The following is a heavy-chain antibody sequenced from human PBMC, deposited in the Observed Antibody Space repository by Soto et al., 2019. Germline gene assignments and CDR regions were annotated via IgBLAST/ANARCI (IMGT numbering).Heavy chain of an antibody. J-gene: IGHJ6*02. D-gene: IGHD3-22*01. CDR1: GFTFSSYA. CDR3: ARGDYYDSSGYLIGYYYGMDV. V-gene: IGHV3-30-3*01. Sequence: QVQLVESGGGVVQPGRSLRLSCAASGFTFSSYAMHWVRQAPGKGLEWVAVISYDGSNKYYADSVKGRFTISRDNYKNTLYLQMNSLRAEDTAVYYCARGDYYDSSGYLIGYYYGMDVWGQGTTVTVSS. CDR2: ISYDGSNK.